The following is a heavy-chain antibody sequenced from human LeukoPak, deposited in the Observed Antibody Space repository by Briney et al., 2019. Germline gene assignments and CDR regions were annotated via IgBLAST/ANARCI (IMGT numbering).Heavy chain of an antibody. D-gene: IGHD2-2*01. V-gene: IGHV5-51*01. CDR1: GYNFASYW. CDR3: ARHGSSTPYSIGDY. J-gene: IGHJ4*02. CDR2: IYPGDSDT. Sequence: GESLKISCKGSGYNFASYWIGWVRQKPGRGLEWMGIIYPGDSDTRYSPSFQGQVTISADKSISTAYLQWSSLKASDTAMYYCARHGSSTPYSIGDYWGQGTLVTVSS.